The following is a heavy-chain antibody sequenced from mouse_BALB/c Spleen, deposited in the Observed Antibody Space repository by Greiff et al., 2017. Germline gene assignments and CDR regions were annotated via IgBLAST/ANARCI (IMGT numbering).Heavy chain of an antibody. D-gene: IGHD1-1*01. CDR3: ARNGNYAMDY. Sequence: VQLKESGPELVKPGASVKISCKASGYTFTDYNMHWVKQSHGKSLEWIGYINPYNDGTKYNEKFKGKATLTSDKSSSTAYMELSSLTSEDSAVYYCARNGNYAMDYWGQGTSVTVSS. CDR2: INPYNDGT. CDR1: GYTFTDYN. V-gene: IGHV1S29*02. J-gene: IGHJ4*01.